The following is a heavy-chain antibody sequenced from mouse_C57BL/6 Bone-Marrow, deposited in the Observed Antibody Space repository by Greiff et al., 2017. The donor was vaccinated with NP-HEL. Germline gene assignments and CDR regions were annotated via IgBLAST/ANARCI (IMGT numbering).Heavy chain of an antibody. D-gene: IGHD2-4*01. CDR3: TRAFYYDYDGYAMDY. V-gene: IGHV6-6*01. CDR2: IRNKANNHAT. CDR1: GFTFSDAW. J-gene: IGHJ4*01. Sequence: EVKVEESGGGLVQPGGSMKLSCAASGFTFSDAWMDWVRQSPEKGLEWVAEIRNKANNHATYYAESVKGRFTISRDDSKSSVYLQMNSLRAEDTGIYYCTRAFYYDYDGYAMDYWGQGTSVTVSS.